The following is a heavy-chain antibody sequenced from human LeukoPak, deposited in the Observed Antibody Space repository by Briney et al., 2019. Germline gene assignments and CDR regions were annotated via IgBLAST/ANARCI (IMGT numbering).Heavy chain of an antibody. J-gene: IGHJ6*03. CDR3: ARGSPLINCYYYYYMDV. Sequence: GGSLRLSCAASGFTFSDYYMRWIRQAPGKGLAWVSYINSSGSNIYYADSVKDRFNISRDNAQNSLYLQMNSLRAEDTAVYYCARGSPLINCYYYYYMDVWGKGTTVTISS. CDR1: GFTFSDYY. V-gene: IGHV3-11*01. CDR2: INSSGSNI.